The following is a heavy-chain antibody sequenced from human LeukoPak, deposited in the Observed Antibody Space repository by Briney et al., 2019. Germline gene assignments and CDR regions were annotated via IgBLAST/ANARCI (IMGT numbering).Heavy chain of an antibody. CDR1: GLTFYTYA. J-gene: IGHJ4*02. Sequence: PGGSLRLSCSVSGLTFYTYAMSWVRQAPGKGLEWVSAISGRDGRTYYTDSVKGRFTISRDNSKNTLYLQMNSLRAEDTAVHYCCTSPSFGSSWYQFNYWGQGALVIVSS. CDR3: CTSPSFGSSWYQFNY. D-gene: IGHD6-13*01. CDR2: ISGRDGRT. V-gene: IGHV3-23*01.